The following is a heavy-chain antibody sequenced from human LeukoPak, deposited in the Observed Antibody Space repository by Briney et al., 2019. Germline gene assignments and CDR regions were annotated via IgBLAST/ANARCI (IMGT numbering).Heavy chain of an antibody. Sequence: GGSLRLSCAASGFTFSSYSMNWVRQAPGEGLEWVSSISSSSSYIYYADSVKGRFTISRDNAKNSLYLQMNSLRAEDTAVYYCARATTVTSYYYYYYGMDVWGQGTTVTVSS. D-gene: IGHD4-17*01. CDR3: ARATTVTSYYYYYYGMDV. V-gene: IGHV3-21*01. CDR1: GFTFSSYS. J-gene: IGHJ6*02. CDR2: ISSSSSYI.